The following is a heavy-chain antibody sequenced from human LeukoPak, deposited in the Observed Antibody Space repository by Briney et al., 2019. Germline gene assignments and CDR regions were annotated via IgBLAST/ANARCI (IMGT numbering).Heavy chain of an antibody. Sequence: PGGSLRLSCAASGFTFSSCWMSWVRQAPGKGLEWVASIKQDGSEKYYVDSVKGRFTISRDNAKNSLYLQMNSLRAEDTALYYCARAPGEGWFDPWGQGTLVTVSS. V-gene: IGHV3-7*01. CDR1: GFTFSSCW. J-gene: IGHJ5*02. D-gene: IGHD4-17*01. CDR3: ARAPGEGWFDP. CDR2: IKQDGSEK.